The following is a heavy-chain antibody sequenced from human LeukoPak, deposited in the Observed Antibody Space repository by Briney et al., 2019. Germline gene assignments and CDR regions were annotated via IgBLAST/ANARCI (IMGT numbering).Heavy chain of an antibody. CDR2: ISSSSSYI. CDR3: AKDLTLFGVGSAFDH. V-gene: IGHV3-21*04. J-gene: IGHJ4*02. Sequence: GGSLRLSCAASGFTFSSYSMNWVRQAPGKGLEWVSSISSSSSYIYYADSVKGRFTISRDNAKNSLYLQMNSLRAEDTAIYYCAKDLTLFGVGSAFDHWGQGTLVTVSS. CDR1: GFTFSSYS. D-gene: IGHD3-3*01.